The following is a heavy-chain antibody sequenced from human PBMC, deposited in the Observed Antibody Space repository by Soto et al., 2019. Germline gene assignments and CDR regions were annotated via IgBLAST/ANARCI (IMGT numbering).Heavy chain of an antibody. V-gene: IGHV1-69*02. CDR2: IIPMLDIT. J-gene: IGHJ3*02. Sequence: QVQLVQSGAEVKKPGSSVKVSCKASGGTFSTYTIIWVRQAPGRGLEWMGRIIPMLDITNNAQRFQGRVTITADKSTSTAYLELSSLRSEDTAVYYCTLGSWSAETFDIWGRGTMVTVSS. CDR3: TLGSWSAETFDI. D-gene: IGHD6-13*01. CDR1: GGTFSTYT.